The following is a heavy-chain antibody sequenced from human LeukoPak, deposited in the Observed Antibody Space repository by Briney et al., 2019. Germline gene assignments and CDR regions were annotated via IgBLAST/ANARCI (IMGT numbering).Heavy chain of an antibody. CDR1: GGSFSGYY. Sequence: RPSETLSLTCAVYGGSFSGYYWSWIRQPPGKGLEWIGEINHSGSTNYNPSLKSRVTISVDTSKNQFSLKLCSVTAADTAVYYCARGDYYYGSGSYHNYYYMDVWGKGTTVTVSS. V-gene: IGHV4-34*01. D-gene: IGHD3-10*01. CDR3: ARGDYYYGSGSYHNYYYMDV. CDR2: INHSGST. J-gene: IGHJ6*03.